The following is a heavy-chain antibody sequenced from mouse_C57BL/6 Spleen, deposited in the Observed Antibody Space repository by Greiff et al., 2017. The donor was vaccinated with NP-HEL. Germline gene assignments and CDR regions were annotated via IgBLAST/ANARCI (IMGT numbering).Heavy chain of an antibody. CDR1: GYTFTSYW. J-gene: IGHJ2*01. D-gene: IGHD2-4*01. CDR3: ARLITTGTLFDY. CDR2: IDPSDSET. V-gene: IGHV1-52*01. Sequence: VQLQQPGAELVRPGSSVKLSCKASGYTFTSYWMHWVKQRPIQGLEWIGNIDPSDSETHYNQKFKDKATLTVDKSSSTAYMQLSSLTSEDSAVYYCARLITTGTLFDYWGQGTTRTVSS.